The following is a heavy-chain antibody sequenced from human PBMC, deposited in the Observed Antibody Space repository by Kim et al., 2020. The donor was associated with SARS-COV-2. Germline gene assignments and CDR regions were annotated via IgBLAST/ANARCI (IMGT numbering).Heavy chain of an antibody. D-gene: IGHD4-17*01. Sequence: SETLSLTCTVSGGSVSSGSYYWSWIRPPPGKGLEWIGYIYYSGSTNYNPSLNSRVTISVDTSKNQFSLKLSSVTEADTAVYYCARGPAYGDYVLPDFDYWGQGTLVTVSS. V-gene: IGHV4-61*01. CDR2: IYYSGST. CDR1: GGSVSSGSYY. CDR3: ARGPAYGDYVLPDFDY. J-gene: IGHJ4*02.